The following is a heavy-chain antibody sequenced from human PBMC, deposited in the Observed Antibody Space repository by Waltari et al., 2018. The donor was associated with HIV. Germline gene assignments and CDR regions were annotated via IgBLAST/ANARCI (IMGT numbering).Heavy chain of an antibody. D-gene: IGHD5-12*01. CDR2: TYYTSKWFY. V-gene: IGHV6-1*01. Sequence: VQLQQSGPGLVKASQTLSLTCAISGDSVSRNGGAWNWIRQSPSRGLEWLGRTYYTSKWFYDYAVSVKSRITINPDTSKNHFSLQRNSVTLEDTAVYFCARGWLRDYFDYWGQGTLVTVSS. CDR3: ARGWLRDYFDY. CDR1: GDSVSRNGGA. J-gene: IGHJ4*02.